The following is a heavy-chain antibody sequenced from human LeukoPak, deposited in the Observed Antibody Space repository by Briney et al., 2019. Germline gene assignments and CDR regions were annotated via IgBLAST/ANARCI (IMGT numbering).Heavy chain of an antibody. V-gene: IGHV3-15*07. CDR1: GFTFSSYW. CDR2: IKSKTDGGTT. Sequence: GGSLRLSCAASGFTFSSYWMNWVRQAPGKGLEWVGRIKSKTDGGTTDYAAPVKGRFTISRDDSKNTLYLQMNSLKTEDTAVYYCTTDFWSGYYYFDYWGQGTLVTVSS. D-gene: IGHD3-3*01. CDR3: TTDFWSGYYYFDY. J-gene: IGHJ4*02.